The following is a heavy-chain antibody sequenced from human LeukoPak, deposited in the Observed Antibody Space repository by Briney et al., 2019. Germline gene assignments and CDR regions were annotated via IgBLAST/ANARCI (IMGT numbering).Heavy chain of an antibody. D-gene: IGHD3-10*01. CDR3: ARDRGINWFDP. CDR2: ISISGSST. CDR1: GFTFSSYA. V-gene: IGHV3-23*01. J-gene: IGHJ5*02. Sequence: PRGSLRLSCAASGFTFSSYAMNWVRQAPGKGLEWVSGISISGSSTYYAGSVKGRFTISRDNSKDTLYLQMNSLRAEDTAVYYCARDRGINWFDPWGQGTLVTVSS.